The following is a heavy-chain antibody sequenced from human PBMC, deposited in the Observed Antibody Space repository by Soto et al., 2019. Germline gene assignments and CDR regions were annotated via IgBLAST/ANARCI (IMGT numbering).Heavy chain of an antibody. CDR3: XXXXXXXXXY. Sequence: QVQLQQWGAGLLKPSETLSLTCTVYGGSFSGYYWNWIRQPPGKGLEWIGEINHSGSTNYNPSLXLXVXIXXATAKSHLSLKLSSXTAXXXXXXXXXXXXXXXXXYWGQGILVTVSS. J-gene: IGHJ4*02. CDR1: GGSFSGYY. V-gene: IGHV4-34*01. CDR2: INHSGST.